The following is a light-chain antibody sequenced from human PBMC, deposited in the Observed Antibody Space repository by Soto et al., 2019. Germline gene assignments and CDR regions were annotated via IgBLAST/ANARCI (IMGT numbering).Light chain of an antibody. V-gene: IGKV3-15*01. CDR2: GAS. CDR3: QQYNSWPPGLFT. CDR1: QSISSN. J-gene: IGKJ3*01. Sequence: DMAMTQSPATLSVSLGERATLSCRASQSISSNLAWYQQKPGQSPRLLIYGASTRATGVPARFSGSGSGTEFTLTISSLQSEDFAVYYCQQYNSWPPGLFTFGPGTKVDIK.